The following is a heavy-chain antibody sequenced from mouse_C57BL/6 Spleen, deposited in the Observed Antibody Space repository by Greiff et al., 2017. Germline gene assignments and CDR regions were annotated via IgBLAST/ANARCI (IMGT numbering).Heavy chain of an antibody. V-gene: IGHV7-1*01. Sequence: EVNVVESGGGLVQSGRSLRLSCATSGFTFSDFYMEWVRQAPGKGLEWIAASRNKANDYTTEYSASVKGRFIVSRDTSQSILYLQMNALRAEDTAIYYCARDVRGAFDYWGQGTTLTVSS. CDR3: ARDVRGAFDY. CDR1: GFTFSDFY. CDR2: SRNKANDYTT. J-gene: IGHJ2*01.